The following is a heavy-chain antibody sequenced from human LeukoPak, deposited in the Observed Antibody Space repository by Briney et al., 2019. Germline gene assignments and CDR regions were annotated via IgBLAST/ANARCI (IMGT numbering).Heavy chain of an antibody. CDR1: GFSFSNYG. CDR2: MQYDGSVE. J-gene: IGHJ4*02. Sequence: GGSLRLSCVASGFSFSNYGTHWVRQAPGKGLEWVTFMQYDGSVEFYADSVKGRFTISRDNSKNTVYLQMTSLRTEDTAVYYCTREVSGSLYFDYWGLGTLVTVSS. V-gene: IGHV3-30*02. CDR3: TREVSGSLYFDY. D-gene: IGHD1-26*01.